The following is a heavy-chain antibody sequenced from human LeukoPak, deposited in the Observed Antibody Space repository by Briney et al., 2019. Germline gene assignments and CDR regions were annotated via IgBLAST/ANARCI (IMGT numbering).Heavy chain of an antibody. J-gene: IGHJ5*02. V-gene: IGHV3-74*01. CDR2: INDDGSRT. Sequence: GGSLRLSWVASGFTFSSYWMHWVRQAPGKGLVWVSRINDDGSRTNYADSVKGRFTISRDNAKNSLYLQMNSLRAEDTAVYYCARRRYSDRWGQGTLVTVSS. CDR1: GFTFSSYW. D-gene: IGHD5-12*01. CDR3: ARRRYSDR.